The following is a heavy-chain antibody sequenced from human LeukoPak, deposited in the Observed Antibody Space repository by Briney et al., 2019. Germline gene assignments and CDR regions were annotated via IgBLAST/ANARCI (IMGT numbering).Heavy chain of an antibody. J-gene: IGHJ5*02. D-gene: IGHD3-10*01. CDR3: ARSNSFYYAS. CDR2: IYYSGST. V-gene: IGHV4-61*08. Sequence: SETLSLTCTVSGGSVRSSGSYWSWIRQPPGKGLEWFGYIYYSGSTTYNPSLKSRVIISVDTSKNQFSLKLSSVTAADTAVYYCARSNSFYYASWGQGTLVTVSS. CDR1: GGSVRSSGSY.